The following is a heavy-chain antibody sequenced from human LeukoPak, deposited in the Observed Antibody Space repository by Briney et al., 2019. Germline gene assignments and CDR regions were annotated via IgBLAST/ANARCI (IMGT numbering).Heavy chain of an antibody. CDR1: GFTFSSYS. J-gene: IGHJ3*02. CDR2: ISSSSSYI. Sequence: PGGSLRLSCAASGFTFSSYSMNWVRQPQGKGLEWVSSISSSSSYIYYADSVKGRFTISRDNAKNSLYLQMNSLRAEDTAVYYCARVQEFSAFDIWGQGTMVTVSS. CDR3: ARVQEFSAFDI. V-gene: IGHV3-21*01. D-gene: IGHD3-10*01.